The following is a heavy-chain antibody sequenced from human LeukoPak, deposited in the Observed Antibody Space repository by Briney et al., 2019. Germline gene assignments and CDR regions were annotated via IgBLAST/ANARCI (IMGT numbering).Heavy chain of an antibody. CDR3: ARVYYPTSDEARLHGMDV. CDR1: GFNVSGYW. V-gene: IGHV3-74*01. Sequence: PGGSLRLSCAASGFNVSGYWIHWVRQAPGKVLMWVSRIHTDGVITNFADFVKGRFTISRDNAKNTVYLQMYSLTAEDTAVYYCARVYYPTSDEARLHGMDVWGQGTTVTVSS. D-gene: IGHD3-10*01. CDR2: IHTDGVIT. J-gene: IGHJ6*02.